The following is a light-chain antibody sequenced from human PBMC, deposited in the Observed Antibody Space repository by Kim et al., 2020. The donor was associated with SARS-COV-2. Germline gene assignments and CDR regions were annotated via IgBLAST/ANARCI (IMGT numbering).Light chain of an antibody. CDR2: GDG. CDR3: AAWDGSLNVWV. V-gene: IGLV1-44*01. Sequence: QSVLTQPPSASGTPGQRVTISCSGSKSNVGNNPVNWYQKFPGTAPKLLIYGDGQRPSGVFDRFSGSKSGTSASLAIGGLHSEDEADYYCAAWDGSLNVWVFGGGTQLTVL. CDR1: KSNVGNNP. J-gene: IGLJ3*02.